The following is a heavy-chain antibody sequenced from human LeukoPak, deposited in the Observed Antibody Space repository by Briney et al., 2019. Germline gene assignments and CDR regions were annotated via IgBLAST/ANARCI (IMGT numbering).Heavy chain of an antibody. CDR2: ISGSGRTT. J-gene: IGHJ4*02. V-gene: IGHV3-23*01. CDR1: GFSFSEYA. D-gene: IGHD4-23*01. Sequence: GGSLRLSCAASGFSFSEYAMSWVRQAPGKGLEWVSIISGSGRTTDYADSVKGRFTISRDNSKNTLYLQMNSLRVEDTAVYYCAKWAVRGNGLPRSYFDDWGQGTLVTVSS. CDR3: AKWAVRGNGLPRSYFDD.